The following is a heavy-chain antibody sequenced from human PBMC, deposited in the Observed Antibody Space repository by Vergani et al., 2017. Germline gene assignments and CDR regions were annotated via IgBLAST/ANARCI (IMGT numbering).Heavy chain of an antibody. V-gene: IGHV4-39*02. J-gene: IGHJ6*02. Sequence: QLQLQQSGPGLVKPSETLFLTCTVSADSISSGSYYWGWIRQPPGKSLEWIGSIYYSGLTYYNPSLKSRVAISVDTSKNQFSLKVSSVTAADTAVYYCARDTRYYYGSGSYSVPYYYYGMDVWGQGTTVTVSS. D-gene: IGHD3-10*01. CDR2: IYYSGLT. CDR1: ADSISSGSYY. CDR3: ARDTRYYYGSGSYSVPYYYYGMDV.